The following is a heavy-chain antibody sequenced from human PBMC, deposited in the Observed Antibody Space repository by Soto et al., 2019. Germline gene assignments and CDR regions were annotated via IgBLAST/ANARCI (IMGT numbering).Heavy chain of an antibody. D-gene: IGHD3-10*01. V-gene: IGHV4-30-4*01. CDR2: IYYSGRT. J-gene: IGHJ4*02. CDR1: GGSISSGDYY. CDR3: ARVGGFGATTIDY. Sequence: QVQLQESGPGLVKPSQTLSLTCTVSGGSISSGDYYWSWIRQPPGKGLEWIGYIYYSGRTYYNPSLKGRVTISVDTSKNQFSLKLSSVTAADTAGYYCARVGGFGATTIDYWGQGTLVTVSS.